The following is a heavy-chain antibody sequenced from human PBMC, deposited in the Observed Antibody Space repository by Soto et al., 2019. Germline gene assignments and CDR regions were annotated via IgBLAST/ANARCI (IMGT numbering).Heavy chain of an antibody. V-gene: IGHV1-58*01. CDR3: AADATAWQQMVPSDY. Sequence: SVKVSCKASGFSFTSSVFQLVRQAREQRLEWIGWIAVGSGYTNYAQRFQDRVTLTRDMSTATTYMELSRLTSEDTAIYYCAADATAWQQMVPSDYWGQGTLVTVSS. J-gene: IGHJ4*02. D-gene: IGHD2-8*01. CDR1: GFSFTSSV. CDR2: IAVGSGYT.